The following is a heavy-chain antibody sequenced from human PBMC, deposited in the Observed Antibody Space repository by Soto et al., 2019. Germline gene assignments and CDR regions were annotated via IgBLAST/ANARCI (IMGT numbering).Heavy chain of an antibody. J-gene: IGHJ4*02. CDR3: ARVVVTAAFVY. CDR2: IREYNVNT. Sequence: ASVKVSCKASGYTFTSYGISWERQGPGQGLELIGLIREYNVNTNYAQKLNGRVTMTTYTSTSPAYQELSSLRPEDTAVYYCARVVVTAAFVYWGQGT. D-gene: IGHD2-21*02. CDR1: GYTFTSYG. V-gene: IGHV1-18*04.